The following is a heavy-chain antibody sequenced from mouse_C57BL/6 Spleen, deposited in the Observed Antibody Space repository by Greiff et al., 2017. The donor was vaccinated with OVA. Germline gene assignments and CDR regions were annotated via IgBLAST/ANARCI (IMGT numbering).Heavy chain of an antibody. J-gene: IGHJ4*01. D-gene: IGHD1-1*01. CDR1: GFSFNTYA. Sequence: EVNVVESGGGLVQPKGSLKLSCAASGFSFNTYAMNWVRQAPGKGLEWVARIRSKSNNYATYYADSVKDRFTISRDDSESMLYLQMNNLKTEDTAMYYCVRTTTVVAPYYAMDYWGQGTSVTVSS. CDR3: VRTTTVVAPYYAMDY. V-gene: IGHV10-1*01. CDR2: IRSKSNNYAT.